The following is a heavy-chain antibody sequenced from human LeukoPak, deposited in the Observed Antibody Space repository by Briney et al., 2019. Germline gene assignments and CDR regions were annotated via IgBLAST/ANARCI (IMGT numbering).Heavy chain of an antibody. V-gene: IGHV3-48*03. CDR2: ISSSGSTI. J-gene: IGHJ4*02. D-gene: IGHD2-2*01. CDR1: GFTFSSYE. Sequence: PGGSLRLSCAASGFTFSSYEMHWVRQAPGKGLEWVSYISSSGSTIYYADSVKGRFTISRDNAKNSLYLQMNSLRAEDTAVYYCARETQYCIRTNCYSYFDYWGQGTLVTVSS. CDR3: ARETQYCIRTNCYSYFDY.